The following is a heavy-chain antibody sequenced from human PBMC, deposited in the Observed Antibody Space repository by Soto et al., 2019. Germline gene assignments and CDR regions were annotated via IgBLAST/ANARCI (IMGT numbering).Heavy chain of an antibody. Sequence: VQLVQSGAEVKKPGASVKVSCKTSGDSFNDYYIHWVRQAPGQGLEWMGWINPNGGGTKYAQKFQGRVTVTRDTSIRTVYMELSSLRSGDTAVYYCARESGAATATLDYYYFYMDVWGKGTTVTVSS. CDR3: ARESGAATATLDYYYFYMDV. D-gene: IGHD6-25*01. CDR1: GDSFNDYY. CDR2: INPNGGGT. J-gene: IGHJ6*03. V-gene: IGHV1-2*02.